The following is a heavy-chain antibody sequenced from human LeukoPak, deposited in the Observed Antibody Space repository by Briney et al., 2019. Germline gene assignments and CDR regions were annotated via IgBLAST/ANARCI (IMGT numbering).Heavy chain of an antibody. D-gene: IGHD6-19*01. CDR1: GYTFTSYA. CDR3: GLAGDWDAFDI. V-gene: IGHV1-3*01. CDR2: INAGNGNT. Sequence: ASVKVSCKASGYTFTSYAMHWVRQAPGQRLEWMGWINAGNGNTKYSQKLQGRVAIARDTSASTIYMELTSLRIEDTAVYTIGLAGDWDAFDIWGLGTMVTVSS. J-gene: IGHJ3*02.